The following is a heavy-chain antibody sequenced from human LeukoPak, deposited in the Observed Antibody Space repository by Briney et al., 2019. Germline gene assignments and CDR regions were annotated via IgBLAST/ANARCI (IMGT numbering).Heavy chain of an antibody. CDR3: ARGPAVYSSSWYYFDY. CDR1: GVSFSGYY. CDR2: INHSGST. J-gene: IGHJ4*02. Sequence: SETLSLTCAVYGVSFSGYYWSWIRQPPGKGLEWIGEINHSGSTNYNPSLKSRVTISVDTSKNQFSLKLSSVTAADTAVYYCARGPAVYSSSWYYFDYWGQGTLVTVSS. D-gene: IGHD6-13*01. V-gene: IGHV4-34*01.